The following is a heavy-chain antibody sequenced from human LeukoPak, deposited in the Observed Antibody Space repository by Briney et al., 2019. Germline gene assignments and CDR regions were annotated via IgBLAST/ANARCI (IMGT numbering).Heavy chain of an antibody. J-gene: IGHJ6*02. CDR1: GFTVSSNY. V-gene: IGHV3-66*01. D-gene: IGHD6-13*01. CDR3: ARDPSSAADYYYYGMDV. CDR2: IYSGGST. Sequence: GGSLRLSCAASGFTVSSNYMSWVRQAPGKGLEWVLVIYSGGSTYYADSVKGRFTISRDNSKNTLYLQMNSLRAEDTAVYYCARDPSSAADYYYYGMDVWGQGTTVTVSS.